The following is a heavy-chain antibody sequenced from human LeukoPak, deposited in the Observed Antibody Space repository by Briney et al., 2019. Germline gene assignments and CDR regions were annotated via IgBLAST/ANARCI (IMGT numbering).Heavy chain of an antibody. CDR2: ISYDGSNK. V-gene: IGHV3-30*18. Sequence: PGGSLRLSCAASGFTFSSYGMHWIRQAPGKGLEWVAVISYDGSNKYYADSVKGRVTISRDKSKNTLYLQMNSLRAEDTAVYYCAKDEYYDSSGYYGYWGQGTLVTVSS. J-gene: IGHJ4*02. D-gene: IGHD3-22*01. CDR1: GFTFSSYG. CDR3: AKDEYYDSSGYYGY.